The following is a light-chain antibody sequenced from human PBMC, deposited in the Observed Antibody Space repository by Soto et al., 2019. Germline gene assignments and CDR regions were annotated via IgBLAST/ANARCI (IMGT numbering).Light chain of an antibody. J-gene: IGKJ3*01. CDR2: EAS. CDR1: QGISNY. V-gene: IGKV1-27*01. CDR3: QQYNRPPFT. Sequence: DIQMTQSPSSLSASVGDRVTITCRASQGISNYLAWYQQKPGKLPKLLIYEASTLQSGVPSRFSGSGFGTNFTLTIICLQPEDFAAYYCQQYNRPPFTFGPGTKVDIK.